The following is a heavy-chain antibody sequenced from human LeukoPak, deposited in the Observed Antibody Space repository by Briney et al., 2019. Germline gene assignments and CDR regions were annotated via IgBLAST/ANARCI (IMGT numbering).Heavy chain of an antibody. CDR3: ARATDFWNRYFDY. V-gene: IGHV4-30-2*01. CDR2: INHSGST. D-gene: IGHD3-3*01. CDR1: GGSISSGGYS. Sequence: SETLSLTCAVSGGSISSGGYSWSWIRQPPGTGLEWIGEINHSGSTNYNPSLKSRVTISVDTSKNQFSLKLSSVTAADTAVYYCARATDFWNRYFDYWGQGTLVTVSS. J-gene: IGHJ4*02.